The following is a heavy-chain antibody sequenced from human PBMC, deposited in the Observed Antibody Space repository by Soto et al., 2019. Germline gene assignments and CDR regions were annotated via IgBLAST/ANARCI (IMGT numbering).Heavy chain of an antibody. Sequence: PGESLKISCYGSGYSFTSYWIGWGRQMPGKGLEWMGIIYPGDSDTRYSPSFQGQVTISADKSISTAYLQWSSLKASDTAMYYCARQAVTTAYYYGMDVWGQGTTVTVSS. CDR1: GYSFTSYW. CDR2: IYPGDSDT. D-gene: IGHD4-4*01. V-gene: IGHV5-51*01. CDR3: ARQAVTTAYYYGMDV. J-gene: IGHJ6*02.